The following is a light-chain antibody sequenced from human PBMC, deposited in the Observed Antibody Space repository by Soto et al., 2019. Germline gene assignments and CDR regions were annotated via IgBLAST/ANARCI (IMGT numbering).Light chain of an antibody. CDR1: QSFIINH. CDR3: QQYSNPRT. J-gene: IGKJ1*01. Sequence: LAHSRGTLTLSPGERATLSCRPGQSFIINHLAWYQQTPCHSPSLLIYGVSTRATGIPVRFSASGSETEFTLTFTSMETNDLPMDYCQQYSNPRTFGQGTKVDIK. CDR2: GVS. V-gene: IGKV3-20*01.